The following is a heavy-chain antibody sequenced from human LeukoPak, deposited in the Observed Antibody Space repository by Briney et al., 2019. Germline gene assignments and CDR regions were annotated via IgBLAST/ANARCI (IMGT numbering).Heavy chain of an antibody. V-gene: IGHV1-69*01. CDR2: ILPILGTT. Sequence: SVKVSCKTSGGPFRNSAISWVRQAPGQGLEWMGGILPILGTTNYAQNFHGRVTITADESTSTVFMELSSLGSEDTAVYYCARGPYMSASDNPYYYGMDVWGKGTTVTVSS. J-gene: IGHJ6*04. D-gene: IGHD1-14*01. CDR1: GGPFRNSA. CDR3: ARGPYMSASDNPYYYGMDV.